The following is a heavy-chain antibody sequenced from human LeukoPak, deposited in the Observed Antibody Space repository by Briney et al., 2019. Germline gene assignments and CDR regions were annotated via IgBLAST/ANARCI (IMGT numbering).Heavy chain of an antibody. CDR3: VRLVPAAAPDYDFWGGYLRYYYYYGMDV. J-gene: IGHJ6*01. CDR2: ISANNGNT. D-gene: IGHD3-3*01. V-gene: IGHV1-18*01. CDR1: GYTFTSYG. Sequence: ASVNVSCNSSGYTFTSYGVSWVRQGPGQGLERKGWISANNGNTNYAHNPQGRVTMTTDTSTSTAYMELRSLRSDDTAVYFCVRLVPAAAPDYDFWGGYLRYYYYYGMDVWGQGTTVTVCS.